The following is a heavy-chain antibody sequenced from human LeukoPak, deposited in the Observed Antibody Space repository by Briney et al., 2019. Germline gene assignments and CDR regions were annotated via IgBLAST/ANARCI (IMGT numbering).Heavy chain of an antibody. J-gene: IGHJ4*02. CDR2: IYCSGST. V-gene: IGHV4-59*01. Sequence: PSETLSLTCTVSGGSISSYYWSWIRQPPGKGLEWIGYIYCSGSTNYNPSLKSRVTISVDTSKNQFSLKLSSVTAADTAVYYCARNIVVVVAATRELYFDYWGQGTLVTASS. D-gene: IGHD2-15*01. CDR3: ARNIVVVVAATRELYFDY. CDR1: GGSISSYY.